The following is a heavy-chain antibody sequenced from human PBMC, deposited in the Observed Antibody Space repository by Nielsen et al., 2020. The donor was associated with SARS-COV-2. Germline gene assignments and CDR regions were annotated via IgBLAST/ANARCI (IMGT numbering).Heavy chain of an antibody. V-gene: IGHV3-9*01. CDR3: AKGGATGGNYYYYMDV. D-gene: IGHD1-26*01. CDR1: GFTFDDYA. Sequence: SLKISCAASGFTFDDYAMHWVRQAPGKGLGWVSGISWNSGSIGYADSVKGRFTISRDNAKNSLYLQMNSLRAEDTALYYCAKGGATGGNYYYYMDVWGKGTTVTVSS. J-gene: IGHJ6*03. CDR2: ISWNSGSI.